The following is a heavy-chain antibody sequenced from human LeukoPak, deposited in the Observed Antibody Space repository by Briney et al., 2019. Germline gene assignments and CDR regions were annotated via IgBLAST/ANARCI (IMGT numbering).Heavy chain of an antibody. V-gene: IGHV5-51*01. J-gene: IGHJ6*02. Sequence: GESLKISCKGSGYSFNSYFIVWVRQMPGKGLEWTWIIYPGDSHTSYSPSFQGQVTISADKSIATAYLQWSSLKDSDTAVYYCARRAYCGGDCTRAYYSYFAMDVWGQGTTVTVSS. CDR3: ARRAYCGGDCTRAYYSYFAMDV. D-gene: IGHD2-21*02. CDR1: GYSFNSYF. CDR2: IYPGDSHT.